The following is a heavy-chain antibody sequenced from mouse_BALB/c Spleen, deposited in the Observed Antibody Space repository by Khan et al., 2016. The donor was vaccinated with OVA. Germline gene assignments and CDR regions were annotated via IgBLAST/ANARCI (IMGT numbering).Heavy chain of an antibody. V-gene: IGHV2-6-5*01. Sequence: VQLQQSGPGLVAPSQNLSITCTVSGFSLSDYGVSWIRQPPGKGLEWLGVIWGGGSTYYNSALKSRLSISKANSKSQAFLKMNSRQSKDTAMFYCAKGVWSYYYTLDYWGQGTSVTVSS. J-gene: IGHJ4*01. CDR3: AKGVWSYYYTLDY. CDR2: IWGGGST. CDR1: GFSLSDYG.